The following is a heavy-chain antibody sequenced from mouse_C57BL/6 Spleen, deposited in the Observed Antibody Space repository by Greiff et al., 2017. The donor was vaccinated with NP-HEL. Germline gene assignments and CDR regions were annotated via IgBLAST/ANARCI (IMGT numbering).Heavy chain of an antibody. V-gene: IGHV1-26*01. CDR3: ARARYYGSDWYFDV. D-gene: IGHD1-1*01. CDR1: GYTFTDYY. Sequence: VQLQQSGPELVKPGASVKISCKASGYTFTDYYMNWVKQSHGKSLEWIGDINPNNGGTSYNQKFKGKATLTVDKSSSTAYMELRSLTSEDSAVYYCARARYYGSDWYFDVWGTGTTVTVSS. CDR2: INPNNGGT. J-gene: IGHJ1*03.